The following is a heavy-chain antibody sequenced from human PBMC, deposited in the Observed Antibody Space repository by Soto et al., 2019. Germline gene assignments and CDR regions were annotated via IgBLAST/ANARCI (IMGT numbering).Heavy chain of an antibody. Sequence: SVQVSCKASGYAITAYYIHWVRQAPGQGLEWMGWVDSRTGGAIYAQKFQDRVTMTRDTSISTVYMDLSGLRSDDTALYYCARDDYGIYPYWGQGTLVTVS. D-gene: IGHD1-26*01. CDR2: VDSRTGGA. V-gene: IGHV1-2*02. CDR3: ARDDYGIYPY. J-gene: IGHJ4*02. CDR1: GYAITAYY.